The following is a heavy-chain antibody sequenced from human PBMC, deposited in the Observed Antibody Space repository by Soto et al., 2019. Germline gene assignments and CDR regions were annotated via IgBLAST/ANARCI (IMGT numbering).Heavy chain of an antibody. V-gene: IGHV3-15*01. Sequence: PGGSLRLSCAASGFTFSNAWMSWVRQAPGKGLEWVGRIKSKTDGGTTDYAAPVKGRFTISRDDSKNTLYLQMNSLKTEDTAVYYCTTDLLGNTYYDFWSGYYTGAFDIWGQGTMVTVSS. CDR3: TTDLLGNTYYDFWSGYYTGAFDI. CDR2: IKSKTDGGTT. CDR1: GFTFSNAW. D-gene: IGHD3-3*01. J-gene: IGHJ3*02.